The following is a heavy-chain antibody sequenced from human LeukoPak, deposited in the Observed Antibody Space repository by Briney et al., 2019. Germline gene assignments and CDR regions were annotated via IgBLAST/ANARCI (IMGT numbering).Heavy chain of an antibody. Sequence: GASVKVSCKASGYSFTSYGISWVRQAPGQGLEWMGWISVYNGNTNYAQKLQGRVTVTTGTSTNTAYMALRSLRSDDTAVYYRARDLRGYCSGGSCLELDVWGQGTLVTVSS. J-gene: IGHJ4*02. D-gene: IGHD2-15*01. V-gene: IGHV1-18*01. CDR2: ISVYNGNT. CDR1: GYSFTSYG. CDR3: ARDLRGYCSGGSCLELDV.